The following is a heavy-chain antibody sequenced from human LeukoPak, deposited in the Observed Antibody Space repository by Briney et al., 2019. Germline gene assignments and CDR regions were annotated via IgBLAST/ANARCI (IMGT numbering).Heavy chain of an antibody. V-gene: IGHV1-18*01. Sequence: GASVKVSCKASGYTFTSYCISWVRPAPGQGLEWMGWISAYNGNTNYAQKLQGRVTMTTDTSTSTAYMELRSLRSDDTAVYYCARDGVRSRQLLTQDYWGQGTLVTVSS. CDR2: ISAYNGNT. CDR3: ARDGVRSRQLLTQDY. CDR1: GYTFTSYC. D-gene: IGHD2-2*01. J-gene: IGHJ4*02.